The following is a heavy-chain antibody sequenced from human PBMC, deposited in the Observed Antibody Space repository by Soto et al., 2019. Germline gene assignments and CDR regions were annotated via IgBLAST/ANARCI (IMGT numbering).Heavy chain of an antibody. CDR2: IKQDGSEK. J-gene: IGHJ6*02. D-gene: IGHD6-19*01. CDR3: AREGGTVAGPYYYYYYGMDV. V-gene: IGHV3-7*01. Sequence: GGSLRLSCAASGFTFSSYWMSWVRQAPGKGLEWVANIKQDGSEKYYVDSVKGRFTISRDNAKNSLYLQMNSLRAEDTAVYYCAREGGTVAGPYYYYYYGMDVWGQGTTVTVSS. CDR1: GFTFSSYW.